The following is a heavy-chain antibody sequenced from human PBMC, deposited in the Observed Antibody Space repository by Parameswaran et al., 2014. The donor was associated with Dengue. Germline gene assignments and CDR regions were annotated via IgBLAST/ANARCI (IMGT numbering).Heavy chain of an antibody. V-gene: IGHV4-34*01. CDR3: ARAPRYGDYFYYFDY. D-gene: IGHD4-17*01. Sequence: RWIRQPPGKGLEWIGEINHSGSTNYNPSLKSRVTISADTSKNQFSLNLNSMTAADTAVYFCARAPRYGDYFYYFDYWGQGTLVTVSS. J-gene: IGHJ4*02. CDR2: INHSGST.